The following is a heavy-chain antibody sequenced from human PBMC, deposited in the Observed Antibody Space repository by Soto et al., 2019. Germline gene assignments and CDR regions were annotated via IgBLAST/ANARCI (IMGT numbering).Heavy chain of an antibody. CDR3: ARGLSTVAGDAFDI. Sequence: QVQLVESGGGVVQPGRSLRLSGAASGFTFSSYGMHWVRRAPGKGLEWVAVIWYDGSNKYYADSVKGRFTISRDNSKNTLYLQMNSLRAEDTAVYYCARGLSTVAGDAFDIWGQGTMVTVSS. CDR1: GFTFSSYG. J-gene: IGHJ3*02. V-gene: IGHV3-33*01. CDR2: IWYDGSNK. D-gene: IGHD6-19*01.